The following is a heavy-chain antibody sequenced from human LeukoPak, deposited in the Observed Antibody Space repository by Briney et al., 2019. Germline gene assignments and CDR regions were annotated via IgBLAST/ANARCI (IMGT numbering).Heavy chain of an antibody. Sequence: ASVKVSCKASGYTFISYSISWVRQAPGQGLEWMGWISSYSGNTNYAQMLQGRVTMTTATSTSTAHMELRSLRNDDTAVYYCARVPHYDILTGYYKDHWGQGTLVTVSS. CDR1: GYTFISYS. CDR3: ARVPHYDILTGYYKDH. CDR2: ISSYSGNT. V-gene: IGHV1-18*01. D-gene: IGHD3-9*01. J-gene: IGHJ4*02.